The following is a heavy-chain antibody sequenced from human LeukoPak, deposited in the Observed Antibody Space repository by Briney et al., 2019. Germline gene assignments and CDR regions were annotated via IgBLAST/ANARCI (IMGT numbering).Heavy chain of an antibody. Sequence: ASVKVSCEASGYTLTSYYMHWVRQAPGQGLEWMGIINPSGGSTSYAQKFQGRVTMTRDTSTSTVYMELSSLRSEDTAVYYCARPLQRDAYSKETDDAFDIWGQGTMVTVSS. J-gene: IGHJ3*02. CDR2: INPSGGST. CDR3: ARPLQRDAYSKETDDAFDI. D-gene: IGHD4-11*01. CDR1: GYTLTSYY. V-gene: IGHV1-46*01.